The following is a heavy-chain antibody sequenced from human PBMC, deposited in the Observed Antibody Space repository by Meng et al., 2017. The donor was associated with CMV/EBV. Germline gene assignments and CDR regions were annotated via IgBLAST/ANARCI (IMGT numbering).Heavy chain of an antibody. D-gene: IGHD6-13*01. CDR2: IRYDGSNK. V-gene: IGHV3-30*02. CDR3: ARSTRGLAAAGGDY. CDR1: GFTFSSYG. J-gene: IGHJ4*02. Sequence: GGSLRLSCAASGFTFSSYGMHWVRQAPGKGLEWVAFIRYDGSNKYYADSVKGRFTISRDNSKNTLYLQMNSLRAEDTAVYYCARSTRGLAAAGGDYWGQGTLVTVSS.